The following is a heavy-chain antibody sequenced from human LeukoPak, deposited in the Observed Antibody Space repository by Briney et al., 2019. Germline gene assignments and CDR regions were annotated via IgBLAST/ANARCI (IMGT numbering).Heavy chain of an antibody. Sequence: SETLSLTCTVSGGSISNNNYYWGWIRQPPGKGLEWIGTIFYRGTTYYNPSLKSRVTISVDTSKNQFSLKLSSVTAADTAVYYCARGSGYSYGSGGGIGYWGQGTLVTVSS. CDR3: ARGSGYSYGSGGGIGY. J-gene: IGHJ4*02. D-gene: IGHD5-18*01. CDR1: GGSISNNNYY. V-gene: IGHV4-39*01. CDR2: IFYRGTT.